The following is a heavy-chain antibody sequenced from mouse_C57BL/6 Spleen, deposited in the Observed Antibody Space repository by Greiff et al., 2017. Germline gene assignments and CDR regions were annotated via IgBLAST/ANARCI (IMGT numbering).Heavy chain of an antibody. V-gene: IGHV3-6*01. J-gene: IGHJ1*03. CDR3: ARGDYGGSRSGYFDV. D-gene: IGHD1-1*01. CDR2: ISYDGSN. CDR1: GYSITSGYY. Sequence: DVKLQESGPGLVKPSQSLSLTCSVTGYSITSGYYWNWIRQFPGNKLEWMGYISYDGSNNYNPSLKNRISITRDTSKNQFFLKLNSVTTEDTATYDGARGDYGGSRSGYFDVWGTGATVTVSS.